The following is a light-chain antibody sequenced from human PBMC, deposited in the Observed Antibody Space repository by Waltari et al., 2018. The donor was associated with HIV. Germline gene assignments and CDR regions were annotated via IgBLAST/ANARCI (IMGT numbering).Light chain of an antibody. CDR1: QGISSY. J-gene: IGKJ4*01. V-gene: IGKV1-9*01. Sequence: DIQLTQSPSFLSASVGARVTIPCRASQGISSYLAWYQQKPGKAPNLLIYSASTLQNGVPLRFSGSGSGTEFTLTISDLQPEDFATYYCQQLNTYPPFFGGGTKVDIK. CDR2: SAS. CDR3: QQLNTYPPF.